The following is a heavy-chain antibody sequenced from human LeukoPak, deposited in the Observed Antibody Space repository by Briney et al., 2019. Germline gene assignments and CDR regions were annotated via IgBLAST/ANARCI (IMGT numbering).Heavy chain of an antibody. CDR3: ARGLRRKLDY. CDR2: INHSGST. Sequence: PSETLSLTCAVYGGSFSGYYWSWIRQPPGKGLEWIGEINHSGSTNYNPSLKSRVTISVDTSKNQFSLKLSSVTAADTAVYYCARGLRRKLDYWGQGTLVTVSS. V-gene: IGHV4-34*01. CDR1: GGSFSGYY. J-gene: IGHJ4*02.